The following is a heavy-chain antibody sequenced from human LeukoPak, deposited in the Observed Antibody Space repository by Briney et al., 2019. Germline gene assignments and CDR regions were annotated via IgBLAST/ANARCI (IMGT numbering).Heavy chain of an antibody. CDR1: GGSISSGGYY. CDR2: IYHSGST. Sequence: PSETLSLTCTVSGGSISSGGYYWSWIRQPPGKGLEWIGYIYHSGSTYYNPSLKSRVTILVDRSKNQFSLKLSSVTAADTAVYYCARGRYLPLYFDYWGQGTLVTVSS. D-gene: IGHD3-16*02. J-gene: IGHJ4*02. V-gene: IGHV4-30-2*01. CDR3: ARGRYLPLYFDY.